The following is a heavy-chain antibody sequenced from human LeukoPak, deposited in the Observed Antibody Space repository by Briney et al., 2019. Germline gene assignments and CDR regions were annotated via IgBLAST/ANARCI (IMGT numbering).Heavy chain of an antibody. CDR1: GGSISNYY. CDR2: IYYSGST. Sequence: KPSETLSLTCSVSGGSISNYYWSWIRQPPGMGLEWIGNIYYSGSTDYNPSLKSPVTMSVATSKNQFSLKMSSVTAADTAVYYCARGFSVWTGYYYYYGMDVWGLGTTVTVTS. CDR3: ARGFSVWTGYYYYYGMDV. J-gene: IGHJ6*02. V-gene: IGHV4-59*01. D-gene: IGHD1-1*01.